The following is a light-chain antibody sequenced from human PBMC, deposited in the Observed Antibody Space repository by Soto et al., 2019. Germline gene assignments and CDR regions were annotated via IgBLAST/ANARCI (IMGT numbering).Light chain of an antibody. CDR2: DVS. CDR3: SSYTVSSTLV. J-gene: IGLJ2*01. CDR1: SSDVGGYNY. Sequence: SALTQPASVSGSPGQSITISCTGTSSDVGGYNYVSWYQQHPGKAPKLIIYDVSDRPSGLSNRFSGSKSGNTASLTISGLQAEDEADYYCSSYTVSSTLVFGGGTKLTVL. V-gene: IGLV2-14*01.